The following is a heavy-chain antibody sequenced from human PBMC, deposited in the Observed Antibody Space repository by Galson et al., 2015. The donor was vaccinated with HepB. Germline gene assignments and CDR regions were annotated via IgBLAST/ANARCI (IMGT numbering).Heavy chain of an antibody. CDR3: VRDPASGFGLAY. J-gene: IGHJ4*02. CDR2: INKNSFI. V-gene: IGHV3-48*02. CDR1: GFTFSSYD. D-gene: IGHD3-10*01. Sequence: SLRLSCAASGFTFSSYDMXXVRQAPGKGLEWVSYINKNSFIHYADSVKGRFTISRDNAKNSLYLQMNSLRDDDTAVYYCVRDPASGFGLAYWGQGTLVTVSS.